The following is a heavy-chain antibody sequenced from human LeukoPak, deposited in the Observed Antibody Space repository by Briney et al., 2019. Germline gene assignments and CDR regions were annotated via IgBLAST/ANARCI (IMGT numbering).Heavy chain of an antibody. CDR3: ARTYDRSGSTSFDP. V-gene: IGHV4-31*03. D-gene: IGHD3-22*01. Sequence: SEILSLTCIVSDGSITSGGYYWNWVRHLPGKGLEWIGNIYYSGNTYYNPSLKSRVTISVDTSNNQFSLKLASVTAADTAVYYCARTYDRSGSTSFDPWGQGTLVTVSS. J-gene: IGHJ5*02. CDR1: DGSITSGGYY. CDR2: IYYSGNT.